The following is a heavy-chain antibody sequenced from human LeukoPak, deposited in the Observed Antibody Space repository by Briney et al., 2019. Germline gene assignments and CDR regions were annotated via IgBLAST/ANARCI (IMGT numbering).Heavy chain of an antibody. D-gene: IGHD3-22*01. Sequence: GGSLRLSCAASGFAFSTYWMSWVRQAPGMGLEWVANIKYDGSQKYYVDSVKGRFTISRDNAKNSLYLQMNSLRAEDTALYHCARGYDSSGYYYPIGYWGQGTLVTVSS. J-gene: IGHJ4*02. CDR2: IKYDGSQK. CDR3: ARGYDSSGYYYPIGY. CDR1: GFAFSTYW. V-gene: IGHV3-7*03.